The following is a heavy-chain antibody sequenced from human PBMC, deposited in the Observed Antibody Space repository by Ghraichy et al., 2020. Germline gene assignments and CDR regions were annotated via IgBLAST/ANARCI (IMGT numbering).Heavy chain of an antibody. J-gene: IGHJ5*02. Sequence: SETLSLTCTVSGGSISSSSYYWGWIRQPPGKGLEWIGSIYYSGSTYYNPSLKSRVTISVDTSKNQFSLKLSSVTAADTAVYYCARQEIAARPVWFDPWGQGTLVTVSS. CDR1: GGSISSSSYY. D-gene: IGHD6-6*01. CDR2: IYYSGST. V-gene: IGHV4-39*01. CDR3: ARQEIAARPVWFDP.